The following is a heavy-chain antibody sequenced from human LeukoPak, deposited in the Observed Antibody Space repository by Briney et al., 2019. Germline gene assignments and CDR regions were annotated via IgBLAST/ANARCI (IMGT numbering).Heavy chain of an antibody. Sequence: GSLRLSCAASGFTFSNYALSWVRQAPGKGLEWVSLISFSSLTTGYADSVKGRFTISRDNSKNTFFLQMNSLNADDTAVYYCAKHLRSSVWFFDSWGQGTLVTVSS. D-gene: IGHD6-19*01. CDR3: AKHLRSSVWFFDS. CDR2: ISFSSLTT. J-gene: IGHJ4*02. CDR1: GFTFSNYA. V-gene: IGHV3-23*01.